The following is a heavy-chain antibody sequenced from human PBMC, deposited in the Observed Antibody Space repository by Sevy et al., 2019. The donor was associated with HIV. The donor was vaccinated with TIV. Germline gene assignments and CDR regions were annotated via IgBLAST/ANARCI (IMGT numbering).Heavy chain of an antibody. CDR2: INPNSGDT. CDR3: ASFANAADTQDY. CDR1: GYNFTDYY. D-gene: IGHD3-16*01. Sequence: ASVKVSCKASGYNFTDYYMHWVRQAPGQGLEWMGWINPNSGDTNYAQKFQDRVTMTRDTSISTAYMELSRLGSDDTAVFYCASFANAADTQDYWGQGTLVTVSS. J-gene: IGHJ4*02. V-gene: IGHV1-2*02.